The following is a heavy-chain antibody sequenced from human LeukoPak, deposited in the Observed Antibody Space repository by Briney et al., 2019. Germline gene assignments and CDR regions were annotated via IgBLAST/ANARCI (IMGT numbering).Heavy chain of an antibody. J-gene: IGHJ4*02. CDR2: IYYSGST. V-gene: IGHV4-59*01. CDR3: ARVHIVATIAFDY. Sequence: SETLSLTCTVSGGSISSYYWSWIRQPPGKGLEWIGYIYYSGSTNYNPSLKSRVTISVDTSKNQFSLKLSSVTAADTAVYYCARVHIVATIAFDYWGQGTLVTVSS. CDR1: GGSISSYY. D-gene: IGHD5-12*01.